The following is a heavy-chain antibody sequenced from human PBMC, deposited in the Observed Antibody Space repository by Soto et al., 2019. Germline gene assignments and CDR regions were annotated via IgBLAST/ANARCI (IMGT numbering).Heavy chain of an antibody. V-gene: IGHV3-30-3*01. CDR3: ARVEGRDPDSSGPNLDY. Sequence: PGGSLRLSCAASGFTFSSYAMHWVRQAPGKGLEWVAVISYDGSNKYYADSVKGRFTISRDNSKNTLYLQMNSLRAEDTAVYYCARVEGRDPDSSGPNLDYWGQGTLVTVSS. D-gene: IGHD3-22*01. CDR1: GFTFSSYA. CDR2: ISYDGSNK. J-gene: IGHJ4*02.